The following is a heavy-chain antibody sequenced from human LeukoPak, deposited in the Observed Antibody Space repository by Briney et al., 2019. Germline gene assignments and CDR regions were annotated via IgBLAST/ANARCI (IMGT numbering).Heavy chain of an antibody. Sequence: PGGSLRLSCAVSGFTFSSYAMCWGRKAPGPGLEWVSAISGSGGSTYYADSVKGRFTISRDNSKNTLYLQMNSLRAEDTAVYYCAKDLVSSSWYYDYWGQGNLVTVSS. D-gene: IGHD6-13*01. J-gene: IGHJ4*02. CDR3: AKDLVSSSWYYDY. V-gene: IGHV3-23*01. CDR1: GFTFSSYA. CDR2: ISGSGGST.